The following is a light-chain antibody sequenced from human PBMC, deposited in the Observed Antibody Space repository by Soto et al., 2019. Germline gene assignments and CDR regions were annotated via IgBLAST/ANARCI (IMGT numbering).Light chain of an antibody. V-gene: IGKV1-9*01. CDR1: QGISSY. J-gene: IGKJ4*01. CDR3: QQFNSYPT. Sequence: DIQLTQSPSFLSASVGDGVTITCRASQGISSYLAWYQQRPGKAPKLLIYAASTLQSGVPSRFSGSGSGTEFTLTISSLQPEDFATYYFQQFNSYPTFGGGTKVEIK. CDR2: AAS.